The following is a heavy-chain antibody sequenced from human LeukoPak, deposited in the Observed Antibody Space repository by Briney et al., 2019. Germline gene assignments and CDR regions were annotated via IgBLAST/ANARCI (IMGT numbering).Heavy chain of an antibody. CDR3: AKGSSSSRPYYFDY. D-gene: IGHD6-13*01. Sequence: PGGSLRLSCAASGFTFSTYVMSWVRQAPEKGLEWVSAISGSGDSTYYVDSVKGRFTIFRDNSKNTLYLQMNSLRAEDTAVYYCAKGSSSSRPYYFDYWGQGTLVTVSS. J-gene: IGHJ4*02. CDR1: GFTFSTYV. V-gene: IGHV3-23*01. CDR2: ISGSGDST.